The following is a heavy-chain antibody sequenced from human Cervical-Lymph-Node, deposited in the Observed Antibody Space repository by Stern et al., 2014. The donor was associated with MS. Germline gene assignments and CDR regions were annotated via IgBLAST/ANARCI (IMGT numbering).Heavy chain of an antibody. CDR2: INPNSGAT. CDR1: GYTFTGYY. CDR3: ARDSDCGGDCSNWYFDI. D-gene: IGHD2-21*02. V-gene: IGHV1-2*02. Sequence: QVQLVESGAEVKKPGASVKVSCKTSGYTFTGYYLHWVRQAPGQGLEWMGWINPNSGATNSAQNFQGRVTMTRDTSISTAYMELSGLRSDDTAIYYCARDSDCGGDCSNWYFDIWGRGTLVTVSS. J-gene: IGHJ2*01.